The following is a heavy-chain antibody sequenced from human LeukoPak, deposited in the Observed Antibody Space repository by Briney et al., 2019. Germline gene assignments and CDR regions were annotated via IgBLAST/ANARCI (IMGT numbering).Heavy chain of an antibody. Sequence: GGSLRLSCAASGFTFSSYAMSWVRQAPGKGLEWVSAISGSGGSTYYADSVKGRLTISRDNSKNTLYLQMNSLRAEDTAVYYCAKGDDYEEEGNWFDPWGQGTLVTVSS. J-gene: IGHJ5*02. CDR3: AKGDDYEEEGNWFDP. CDR1: GFTFSSYA. CDR2: ISGSGGST. V-gene: IGHV3-23*01. D-gene: IGHD4-17*01.